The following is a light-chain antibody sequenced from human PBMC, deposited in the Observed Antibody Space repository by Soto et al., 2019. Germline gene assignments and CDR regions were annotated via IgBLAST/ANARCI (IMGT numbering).Light chain of an antibody. CDR3: HHYSDWRA. J-gene: IGKJ1*01. Sequence: EIVLTQSPAALSLSPGERATLSCRASQKFGANLAWYQQKPGQAPRLLIFGVSTRAAGIPGRFSGSGSGVDFTLTISILQSEDSAVYYCHHYSDWRAFGQGTKVEIK. CDR1: QKFGAN. V-gene: IGKV3-15*01. CDR2: GVS.